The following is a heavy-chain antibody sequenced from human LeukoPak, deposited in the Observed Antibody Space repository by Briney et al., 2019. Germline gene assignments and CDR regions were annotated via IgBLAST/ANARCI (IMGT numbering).Heavy chain of an antibody. J-gene: IGHJ4*02. CDR1: GFTFSSYA. CDR2: ISSNGGST. Sequence: GGSLRLSCSASGFTFSSYAMHWVRQAPGKGLEYVSAISSNGGSTYYADSVKGRFTISRDISKNTLYLQMSSLRAEDTAVYYCVNLGSSSWYSTGRYYFDYWGQGTLVTVSS. V-gene: IGHV3-64D*09. D-gene: IGHD6-13*01. CDR3: VNLGSSSWYSTGRYYFDY.